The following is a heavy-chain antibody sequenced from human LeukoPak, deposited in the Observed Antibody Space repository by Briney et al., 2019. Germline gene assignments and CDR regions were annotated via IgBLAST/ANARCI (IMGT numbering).Heavy chain of an antibody. CDR2: IKQDGSEK. D-gene: IGHD3-16*01. CDR1: GFIFSNYW. V-gene: IGHV3-7*04. Sequence: GGSLRLSCSASGFIFSNYWMTWVRQAPGKGLEWVDNIKQDGSEKYYVDSVKGRFTISRDNAKKSLYLQMNSLRAEYTAVYFCARDMIILQSWGQGTLVTVSS. J-gene: IGHJ5*02. CDR3: ARDMIILQS.